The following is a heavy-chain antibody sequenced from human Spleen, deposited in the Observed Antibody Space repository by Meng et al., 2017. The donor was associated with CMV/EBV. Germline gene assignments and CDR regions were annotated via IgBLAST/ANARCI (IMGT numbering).Heavy chain of an antibody. CDR3: AAYTRSSFVY. D-gene: IGHD6-6*01. CDR1: GGCFKTFV. Sequence: VYCKASGGCFKTFVINWVRQAPGQGLDWMGGFIPILNTPNYTQHFQGRVTFTSDESTNTAFMELSSLRSADTAIYYCAAYTRSSFVYWGLGTLVTVSS. J-gene: IGHJ4*02. CDR2: FIPILNTP. V-gene: IGHV1-69*01.